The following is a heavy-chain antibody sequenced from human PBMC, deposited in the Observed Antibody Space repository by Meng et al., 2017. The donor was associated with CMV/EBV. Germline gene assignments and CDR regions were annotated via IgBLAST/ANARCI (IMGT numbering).Heavy chain of an antibody. CDR3: AKDRYYYDSSSYYSEDY. V-gene: IGHV3-21*01. CDR1: GFTFSSYS. J-gene: IGHJ4*02. CDR2: ISSSSSYI. D-gene: IGHD3-22*01. Sequence: GESLKISCAASGFTFSSYSMNWVRQAPGKGLEWVSSISSSSSYIYYADSVKGRFTISRDNSKNTLYLQMNSLRAEDTAVYYCAKDRYYYDSSSYYSEDYWGQGTLVTVSS.